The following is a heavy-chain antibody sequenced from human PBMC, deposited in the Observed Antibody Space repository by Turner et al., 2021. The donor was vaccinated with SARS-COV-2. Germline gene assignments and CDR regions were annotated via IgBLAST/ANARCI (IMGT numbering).Heavy chain of an antibody. CDR2: IWYDGSNK. D-gene: IGHD4-17*01. V-gene: IGHV3-33*01. CDR1: GFTFGSYG. CDR3: ARGAHGDYEDAFDI. Sequence: QGWLVESGGGVVQPGRSLRLSCAASGFTFGSYGMHWVRQAPGKGLEWVAVIWYDGSNKFYADSVKGRFTISRDNSKNTLYLQMNSLRAEDTAVYYCARGAHGDYEDAFDIWGQGTLVTISS. J-gene: IGHJ3*02.